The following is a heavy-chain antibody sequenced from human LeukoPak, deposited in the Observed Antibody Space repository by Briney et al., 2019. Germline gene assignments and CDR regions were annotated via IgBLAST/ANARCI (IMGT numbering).Heavy chain of an antibody. D-gene: IGHD6-25*01. CDR3: ARIAAAVDY. CDR1: GYTFTGYY. J-gene: IGHJ4*02. V-gene: IGHV1-2*02. Sequence: ASVKVSCKASGYTFTGYYMHWVRQAPGQGLEWMGWINPNSGGTNYAQKFQGRVTMARDTSTSTACMELSRLRSDDTAVYYCARIAAAVDYWGQGTLVTVSS. CDR2: INPNSGGT.